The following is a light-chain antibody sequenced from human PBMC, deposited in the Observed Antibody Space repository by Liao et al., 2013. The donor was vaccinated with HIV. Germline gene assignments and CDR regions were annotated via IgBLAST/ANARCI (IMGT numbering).Light chain of an antibody. CDR2: YDS. CDR1: KLGDKY. V-gene: IGLV3-1*01. CDR3: QVWDSSSDHPG. Sequence: SYELSQPPSVSVSPGQTANITCSGDKLGDKYACWYQQKPGQSPVVVIYYDSDRPSGIPERFSGSNSGNTATLTISRVEAGDEADYYCQVWDSSSDHPGFGGGTKLTVL. J-gene: IGLJ2*01.